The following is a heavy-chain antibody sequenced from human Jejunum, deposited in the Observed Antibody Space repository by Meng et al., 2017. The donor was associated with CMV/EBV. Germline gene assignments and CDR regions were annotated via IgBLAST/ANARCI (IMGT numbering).Heavy chain of an antibody. J-gene: IGHJ3*01. CDR1: GYPFINYG. D-gene: IGHD3-10*01. CDR2: INPELGHT. CDR3: ARDPLSGIATFDV. Sequence: ASGYPFINYGLSWVRQAPGQALEWMAWINPELGHTNYRDQFRGRVTLTTDTSSATAYMELHSLTSDDTAIYYCARDPLSGIATFDVWGPGTMVTVSS. V-gene: IGHV1-18*01.